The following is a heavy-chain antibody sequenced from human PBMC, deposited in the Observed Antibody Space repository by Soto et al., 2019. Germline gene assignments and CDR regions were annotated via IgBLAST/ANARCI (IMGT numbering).Heavy chain of an antibody. CDR2: ISYDGSNK. J-gene: IGHJ4*02. CDR1: GFTFSSYA. CDR3: AKDTYYYDRSGYYTYDH. D-gene: IGHD3-22*01. Sequence: GGSLKLSCAASGFTFSSYAMHWVRQAPGKGLEWVAVISYDGSNKYYADSVKGRFTISRDNSRNTLDLPMNSLRAEDTAVYYCAKDTYYYDRSGYYTYDHWGQGTQVTVSS. V-gene: IGHV3-30-3*01.